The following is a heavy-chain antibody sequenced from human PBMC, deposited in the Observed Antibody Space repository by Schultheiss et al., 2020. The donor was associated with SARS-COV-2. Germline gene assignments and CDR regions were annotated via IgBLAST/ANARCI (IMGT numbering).Heavy chain of an antibody. CDR1: GFTFSNAW. V-gene: IGHV3-23*01. J-gene: IGHJ4*02. Sequence: GSLKISCAASGFTFSNAWMSWVRQAPGKGLEWVSAISGSGGSTYYADSVKGRFTISRDNSKNTLYLQMNSLRAEDTAVYYCARGDSSSWYSCFDYWGQGALVTVSS. D-gene: IGHD6-13*01. CDR2: ISGSGGST. CDR3: ARGDSSSWYSCFDY.